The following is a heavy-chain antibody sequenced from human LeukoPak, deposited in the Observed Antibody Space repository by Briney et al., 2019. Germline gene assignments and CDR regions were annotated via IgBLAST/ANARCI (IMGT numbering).Heavy chain of an antibody. V-gene: IGHV3-48*04. CDR1: GFTFRSYT. CDR3: VRDGGYSYGPYDS. Sequence: PGGSLRPSCAASGFTFRSYTMDWVRQAPGKGLEWVSYISSNSGTIYYADSVKGRFTTSRDNAKNSLYLQMNSLRAEDSAVYYCVRDGGYSYGPYDSWGQGTLVTVSS. J-gene: IGHJ4*02. CDR2: ISSNSGTI. D-gene: IGHD5-18*01.